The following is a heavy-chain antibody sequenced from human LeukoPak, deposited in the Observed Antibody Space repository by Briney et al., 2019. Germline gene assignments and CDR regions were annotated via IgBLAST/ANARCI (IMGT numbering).Heavy chain of an antibody. J-gene: IGHJ4*02. CDR3: AKDGGLWVSAHWGDS. V-gene: IGHV3-23*01. Sequence: GRSLRLSCAASGFTFSSYGMHWVRQAPGKGLEWVSTITTSDGNTYYADSVKGRFTVSRDNSKNTLFLQMNSLRAEDTAVYYCAKDGGLWVSAHWGDSWGRGTLVTVSS. D-gene: IGHD7-27*01. CDR1: GFTFSSYG. CDR2: ITTSDGNT.